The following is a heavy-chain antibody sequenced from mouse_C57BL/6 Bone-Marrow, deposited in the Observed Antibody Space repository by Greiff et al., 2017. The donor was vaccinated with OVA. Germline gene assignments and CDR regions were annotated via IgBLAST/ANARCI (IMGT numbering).Heavy chain of an antibody. J-gene: IGHJ4*01. CDR2: IYPGNSDT. D-gene: IGHD2-4*01. CDR1: GYTFTSYW. Sequence: EVKLQESGTVLARPGASVKMSCKTSGYTFTSYWMHWVKQRPGQGLEWIGAIYPGNSDTSYNQKFKGKAKLTAVTSASTAYMELSSLTNEDSAVYYCTSIYYDYDGDPYAMDYWGQGTSVTVSS. CDR3: TSIYYDYDGDPYAMDY. V-gene: IGHV1-5*01.